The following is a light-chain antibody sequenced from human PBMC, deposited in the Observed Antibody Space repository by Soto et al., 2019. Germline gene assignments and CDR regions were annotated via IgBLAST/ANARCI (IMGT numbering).Light chain of an antibody. V-gene: IGKV1-39*01. CDR3: HQSHSTPWT. Sequence: DIQMTQSPSSLSASVGDRVTITCRASQSVSSYLTWYQQKPGQAPRLLIYAASSLPSGIPARFSASGSGTDFTLTISSLQPEDFAPYYCHQSHSTPWTCGQGTKVDIK. J-gene: IGKJ1*01. CDR2: AAS. CDR1: QSVSSY.